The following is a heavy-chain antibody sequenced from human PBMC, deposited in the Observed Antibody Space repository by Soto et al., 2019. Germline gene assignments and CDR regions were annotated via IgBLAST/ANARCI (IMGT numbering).Heavy chain of an antibody. CDR2: IYYSGST. Sequence: KASETLSLTCTVSGGSICSGGYYWSWIRQHPGKGLEWIGYIYYSGSTYYNPSLKSRVTISVDTSKNQFSLKLSSVTAADTAVYYCARVASLGIAAARGYGMDVWGQGTTVTVSS. J-gene: IGHJ6*02. CDR1: GGSICSGGYY. D-gene: IGHD6-13*01. V-gene: IGHV4-31*03. CDR3: ARVASLGIAAARGYGMDV.